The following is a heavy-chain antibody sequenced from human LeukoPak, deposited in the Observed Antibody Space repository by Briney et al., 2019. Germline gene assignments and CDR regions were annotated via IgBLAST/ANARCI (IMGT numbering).Heavy chain of an antibody. CDR3: ARMRLGSGFDY. J-gene: IGHJ4*02. Sequence: SETLSLTCGVCGGSFSGYYWSWIRQPPGKGPEWIGEISHSGSTNYNPSLKSRVTISVETSRNQFSLRLSSVTAADMAVYYCARMRLGSGFDYWGQGILVTVSS. CDR2: ISHSGST. V-gene: IGHV4-34*01. CDR1: GGSFSGYY. D-gene: IGHD6-19*01.